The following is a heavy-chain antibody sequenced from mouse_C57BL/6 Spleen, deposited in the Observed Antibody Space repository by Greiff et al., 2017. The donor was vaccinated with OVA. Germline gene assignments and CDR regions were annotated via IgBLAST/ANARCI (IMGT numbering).Heavy chain of an antibody. CDR1: GYTFTSYW. CDR3: AKGNGSVDY. J-gene: IGHJ2*01. V-gene: IGHV1-69*01. D-gene: IGHD2-2*01. CDR2: IDPSDSYT. Sequence: QVQLQQSGAELVMPGASVKLSCKASGYTFTSYWMHWVKQRPGQGLEWIGEIDPSDSYTNYNQKFKGKSTLTGDKSSSTAYMQRSSLTSEDSAVCDCAKGNGSVDYWGQGTTLTVSS.